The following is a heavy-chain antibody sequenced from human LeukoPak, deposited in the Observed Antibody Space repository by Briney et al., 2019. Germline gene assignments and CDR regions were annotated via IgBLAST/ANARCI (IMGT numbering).Heavy chain of an antibody. CDR2: IYYSGST. CDR1: GGSISSSRYY. Sequence: PSETLSLTCTVSGGSISSSRYYWGWIRQPPGKGLEWIGSIYYSGSTYYNPSLKSRVTISVDTSKTQFYLSLSSVTAADTAVYYCAREDSGSYYNFYYFYMDVWGKGTTVTISS. V-gene: IGHV4-39*07. D-gene: IGHD3-10*01. J-gene: IGHJ6*03. CDR3: AREDSGSYYNFYYFYMDV.